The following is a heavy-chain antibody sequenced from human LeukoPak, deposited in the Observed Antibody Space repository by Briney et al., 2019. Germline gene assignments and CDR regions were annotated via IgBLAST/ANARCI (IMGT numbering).Heavy chain of an antibody. CDR1: GFTFSSYA. D-gene: IGHD1-26*01. J-gene: IGHJ4*02. Sequence: PGGSLRLSCAASGFTFSSYAMHWVRQAPGKGLEYASAISSNGGSTYYASSVKGRFTISRDNSKNTLYLQMGSLRAEDMAVYYCAREDSGSYGYFDYWGQGTLVTVSS. CDR3: AREDSGSYGYFDY. CDR2: ISSNGGST. V-gene: IGHV3-64*01.